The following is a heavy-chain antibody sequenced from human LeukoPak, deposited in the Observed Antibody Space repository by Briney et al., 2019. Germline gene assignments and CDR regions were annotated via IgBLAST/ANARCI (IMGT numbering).Heavy chain of an antibody. V-gene: IGHV3-23*01. CDR2: ISGSGGGT. CDR1: GFTFSTFA. J-gene: IGHJ5*02. D-gene: IGHD5-12*01. Sequence: PGGSLRPSCAASGFTFSTFAMSWVRQAPGKGLEWVSAISGSGGGTYYADSVKGRLTISRDNSKNTLYLQMSSLRAEDTAVYYCAKAFSAYENWPPNWFDPWGQGTLVTVSS. CDR3: AKAFSAYENWPPNWFDP.